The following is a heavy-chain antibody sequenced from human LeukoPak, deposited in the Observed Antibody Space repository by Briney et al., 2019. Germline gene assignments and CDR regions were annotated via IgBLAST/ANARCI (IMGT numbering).Heavy chain of an antibody. V-gene: IGHV4-59*01. CDR3: ARVGGTNYYYYGMDV. D-gene: IGHD1-1*01. CDR1: GGSISSYY. Sequence: SETLSLTCTVSGGSISSYYWSWIRQPPGKGLEWIGYIYDSGSTNYNPSLKSRVTISADTSKNQFSLKLSSVTAADTAVYYCARVGGTNYYYYGMDVWGQGTTVTVSS. CDR2: IYDSGST. J-gene: IGHJ6*02.